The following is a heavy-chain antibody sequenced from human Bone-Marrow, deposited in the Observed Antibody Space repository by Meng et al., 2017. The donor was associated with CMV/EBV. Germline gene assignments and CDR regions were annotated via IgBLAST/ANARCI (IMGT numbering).Heavy chain of an antibody. Sequence: ASVKVSCKVSGYTLTELSMHWVRQAPGQGLEWMGWINPNSGGTNYAQKFQGRVTMTRDTSISTAYMELSRLRSDDTAVYYCARGGAVAGTLRYYGMDVWGQGTTVTVSS. V-gene: IGHV1-2*02. CDR1: GYTLTELS. D-gene: IGHD6-19*01. CDR3: ARGGAVAGTLRYYGMDV. CDR2: INPNSGGT. J-gene: IGHJ6*02.